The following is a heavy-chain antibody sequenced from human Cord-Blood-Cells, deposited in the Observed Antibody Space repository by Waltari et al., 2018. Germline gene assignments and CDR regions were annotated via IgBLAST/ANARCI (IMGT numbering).Heavy chain of an antibody. Sequence: QVQLQESGPGLVKPSETLSLTCTVSGGSVSSGSYYWSWLRQPPGKGLEGIGYIYYSGSTNYNPSLKSRVTISVDTSKNQFSLKLSSVTAADTAVYYCARYGGNSRGMDVWGQGTTVTVSS. D-gene: IGHD2-21*02. CDR1: GGSVSSGSYY. V-gene: IGHV4-61*01. CDR2: IYYSGST. J-gene: IGHJ6*02. CDR3: ARYGGNSRGMDV.